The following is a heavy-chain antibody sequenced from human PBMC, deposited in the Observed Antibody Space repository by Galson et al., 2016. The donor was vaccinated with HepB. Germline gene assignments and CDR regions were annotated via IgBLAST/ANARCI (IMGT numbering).Heavy chain of an antibody. D-gene: IGHD1-14*01. V-gene: IGHV3-48*02. CDR2: ISSGSGSI. CDR1: GFTFSTYN. J-gene: IGHJ6*04. CDR3: ETYKSYYGMDF. Sequence: SLRLSCAGFGFTFSTYNINWVRQVPGKGLEWVSYISSGSGSIYYADSVKGRFTTSRDNSKNSLYLQMNSLRDEDTAVYYCETYKSYYGMDFWGKGTTVTVSS.